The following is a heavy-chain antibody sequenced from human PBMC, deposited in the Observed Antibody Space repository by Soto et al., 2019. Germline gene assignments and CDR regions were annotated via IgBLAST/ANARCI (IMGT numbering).Heavy chain of an antibody. CDR2: MSYRGTT. J-gene: IGHJ4*02. D-gene: IGHD3-3*01. CDR3: ARAINFDFWSDSQSGYYFDY. V-gene: IGHV4-61*01. Sequence: LSLTCTVSGGSVSSGSYYWSWIRQPPGKGLECIGYMSYRGTTNYNPSLKSRVTISTDTSRKQISLKLSSVTAADTAVYYCARAINFDFWSDSQSGYYFDYWGRGTLVTVSS. CDR1: GGSVSSGSYY.